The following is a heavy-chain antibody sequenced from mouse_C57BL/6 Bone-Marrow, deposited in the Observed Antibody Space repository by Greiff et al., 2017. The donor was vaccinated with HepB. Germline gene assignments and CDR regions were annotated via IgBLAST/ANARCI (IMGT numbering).Heavy chain of an antibody. CDR1: GFSLTSYG. CDR2: IWRGGST. D-gene: IGHD2-4*01. CDR3: AKRCDYGYYYAMDY. V-gene: IGHV2-5*01. Sequence: QVQLQQSGPGLVQPSQSLSITCTVSGFSLTSYGVHWVRQSPGKGLEWLGVIWRGGSTDYNAAFMSRLSITKDNSKSQVFFKMNSLQADDTAIYYCAKRCDYGYYYAMDYWGQGTSVTVSS. J-gene: IGHJ4*01.